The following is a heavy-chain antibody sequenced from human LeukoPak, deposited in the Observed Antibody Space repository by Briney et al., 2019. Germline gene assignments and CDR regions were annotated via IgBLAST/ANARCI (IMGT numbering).Heavy chain of an antibody. V-gene: IGHV3-30*18. CDR3: VKAGGYDSSGYYYYLDY. CDR2: ISNDGRNK. Sequence: GGSLRLSCAASGFTFSSFGIHWVRQAPGKGLEGVASISNDGRNKYYVDSVEGRFTISRDNSRNTLYLQMNSLRAEETAVYYCVKAGGYDSSGYYYYLDYWGQGNLVTVSS. J-gene: IGHJ4*02. D-gene: IGHD3-22*01. CDR1: GFTFSSFG.